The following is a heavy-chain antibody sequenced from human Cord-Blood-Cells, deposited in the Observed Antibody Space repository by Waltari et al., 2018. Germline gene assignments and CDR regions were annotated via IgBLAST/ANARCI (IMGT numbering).Heavy chain of an antibody. D-gene: IGHD6-6*01. CDR1: GYTFTGYY. CDR3: ARSEYSSSSYFDY. Sequence: QVQLVQSGAEVKKPGASVKVSCTASGYTFTGYYMHWVRQAPGQGREWIGWINPNSGGTNNAQKFQGWVTMTRDTSISTAYMELSRLRSDDTAVYYCARSEYSSSSYFDYWGQGTLVTVSS. J-gene: IGHJ4*02. CDR2: INPNSGGT. V-gene: IGHV1-2*04.